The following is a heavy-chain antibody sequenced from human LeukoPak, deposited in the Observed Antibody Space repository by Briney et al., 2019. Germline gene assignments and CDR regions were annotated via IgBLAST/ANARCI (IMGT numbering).Heavy chain of an antibody. D-gene: IGHD3/OR15-3a*01. CDR2: MNPNSGNT. Sequence: GASVKVSCKASGYTFTGYYMHWVRQAPGQGLEWMGWMNPNSGNTGYAQKFQGKVTITRNTSISTAYMELSSLRSEDTAVYYCARTRLFGPGFPLGDYWGQGTLVTVSS. CDR1: GYTFTGYY. V-gene: IGHV1-8*03. J-gene: IGHJ4*02. CDR3: ARTRLFGPGFPLGDY.